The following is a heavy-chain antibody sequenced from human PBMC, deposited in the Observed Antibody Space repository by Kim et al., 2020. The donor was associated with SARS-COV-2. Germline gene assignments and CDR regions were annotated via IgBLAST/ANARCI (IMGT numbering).Heavy chain of an antibody. J-gene: IGHJ3*02. CDR2: IRSKANNYAT. CDR1: GFTFSGSA. CDR3: TRGPPDYDKFSDTFDI. D-gene: IGHD3-22*01. Sequence: GGSLRLSCAASGFTFSGSAMHWVRQASGKGLEWVGRIRSKANNYATAYASSVKGRFTIFRDDSKNTSYLQMNSLKTEDTAVYYCTRGPPDYDKFSDTFDIWGPGTMGTVSS. V-gene: IGHV3-73*01.